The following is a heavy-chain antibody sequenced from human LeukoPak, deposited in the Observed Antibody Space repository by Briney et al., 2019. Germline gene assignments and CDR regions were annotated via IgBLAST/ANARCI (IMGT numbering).Heavy chain of an antibody. V-gene: IGHV3-7*01. CDR2: IKEDGSEK. D-gene: IGHD2-15*01. Sequence: GGSLRLSCAASGFMFSSYWMSWVRQAPGKGLEWVADIKEDGSEKSYVDSVKGRFTISRDNAKNSLYLQMNSLRAEDTAVYYCARVSWCFDIWGQGTMVTVSS. CDR1: GFMFSSYW. CDR3: ARVSWCFDI. J-gene: IGHJ3*02.